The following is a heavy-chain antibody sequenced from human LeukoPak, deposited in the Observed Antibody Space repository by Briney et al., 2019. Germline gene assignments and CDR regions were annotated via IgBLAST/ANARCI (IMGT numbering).Heavy chain of an antibody. J-gene: IGHJ4*02. CDR2: INSDGSWT. CDR1: GNYW. D-gene: IGHD2/OR15-2a*01. Sequence: GGSLRLSCAASGNYWMHWVRQAPGKGLVWVSHINSDGSWTSYADSVKGRFTIPKDNAKNTVYLQMNSLRAEDTAVYYCVSFYETYWGRGTLVTVSS. CDR3: VSFYETY. V-gene: IGHV3-74*01.